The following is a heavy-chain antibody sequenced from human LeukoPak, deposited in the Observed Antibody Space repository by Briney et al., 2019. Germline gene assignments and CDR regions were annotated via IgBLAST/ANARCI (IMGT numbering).Heavy chain of an antibody. CDR1: GFTFSSYA. Sequence: GGSLRLSCAASGFTFSSYAMHWVRQAPGKGLEWVAVISYDGSNKYYADYVKGRFTISRDNSKNTLYLQMNSLRAEDTAVYYCARDLPPDYWGQGTLVTVSS. CDR3: ARDLPPDY. CDR2: ISYDGSNK. J-gene: IGHJ4*02. V-gene: IGHV3-30*04.